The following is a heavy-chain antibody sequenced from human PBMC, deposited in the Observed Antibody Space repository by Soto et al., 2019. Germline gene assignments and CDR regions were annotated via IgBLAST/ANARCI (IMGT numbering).Heavy chain of an antibody. Sequence: SETLSLTCTVSGGSIISGGYYWSWIRQHPGKGLEWIGYIYYSGSTYYNPSLKSRVTISVDTSKNQFSLKLSSVTAADTAVYYCARAYYGSGDVWFDPWGQGTLVTVSS. CDR2: IYYSGST. D-gene: IGHD3-10*01. CDR3: ARAYYGSGDVWFDP. V-gene: IGHV4-31*03. CDR1: GGSIISGGYY. J-gene: IGHJ5*02.